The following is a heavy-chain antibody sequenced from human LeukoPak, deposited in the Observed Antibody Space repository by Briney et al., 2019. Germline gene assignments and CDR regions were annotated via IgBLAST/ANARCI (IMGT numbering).Heavy chain of an antibody. Sequence: GGSLRLSCAASGFTFSTSWMHWVRQAPGKGLVWVSRMNIDGTITTYADSVKGRFAVSRDKAKNTVSLQMNSLRVEDTAVYFCVRGGFPAGGDVWGQGTLVSVSS. CDR2: MNIDGTIT. CDR3: VRGGFPAGGDV. V-gene: IGHV3-74*01. J-gene: IGHJ4*02. D-gene: IGHD6-25*01. CDR1: GFTFSTSW.